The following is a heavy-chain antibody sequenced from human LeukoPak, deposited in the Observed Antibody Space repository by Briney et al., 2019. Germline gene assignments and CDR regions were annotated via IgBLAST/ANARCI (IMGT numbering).Heavy chain of an antibody. CDR3: AKGQPRHYYYYMDV. Sequence: PRGSLRLSCGASGLTVSSNYMSWFRQAPGKGLEGVSAISGSGGSTYYADSVKGRFTISRDNSKNTLHLQMNSLRPKDTAVYDCAKGQPRHYYYYMDVWGKGTTVTVSS. V-gene: IGHV3-23*01. J-gene: IGHJ6*03. CDR2: ISGSGGST. CDR1: GLTVSSNY.